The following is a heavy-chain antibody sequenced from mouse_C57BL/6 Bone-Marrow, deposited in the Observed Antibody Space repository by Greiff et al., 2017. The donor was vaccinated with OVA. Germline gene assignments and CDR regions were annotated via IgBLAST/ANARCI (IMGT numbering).Heavy chain of an antibody. CDR1: GYTFTDYY. Sequence: EVQLQQSGPELVKPGASVKISCKASGYTFTDYYMNWVKQSHGKSLEWIGDINPNNGGTSYKQKFKGKATLTVDKSSSTAYMELRSLTSEDSAVYYCARPPAQARGYAMDYWGQGTSVTVSS. V-gene: IGHV1-26*01. CDR2: INPNNGGT. CDR3: ARPPAQARGYAMDY. D-gene: IGHD3-2*02. J-gene: IGHJ4*01.